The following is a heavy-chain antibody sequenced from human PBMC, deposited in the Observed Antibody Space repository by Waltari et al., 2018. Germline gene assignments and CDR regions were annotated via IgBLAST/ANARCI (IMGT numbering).Heavy chain of an antibody. CDR2: IRDDGSDK. D-gene: IGHD2-2*01. J-gene: IGHJ4*02. CDR3: ASGGKIVVVPADY. CDR1: GFPFRSAG. Sequence: QAQLVESGGGVVHPGGSLRLSCHASGFPFRSAGMHWVRQTPGKGLEWVAFIRDDGSDKYYADAVKGRFTISRDTSKNTLYLQMNSLRSEDTAVYYCASGGKIVVVPADYWGQGTLVTVSS. V-gene: IGHV3-30*02.